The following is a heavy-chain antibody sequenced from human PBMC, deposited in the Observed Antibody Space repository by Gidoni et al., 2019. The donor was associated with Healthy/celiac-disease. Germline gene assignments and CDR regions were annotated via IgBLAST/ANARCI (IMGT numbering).Heavy chain of an antibody. CDR1: GFTFSRYW. CDR2: IKQDGSEK. V-gene: IGHV3-7*01. CDR3: ARKADDYVWGSYRPLGFDY. D-gene: IGHD3-16*02. Sequence: EVQLVESGGGLVQPGGSLRLSCAASGFTFSRYWMSWVRQAPGKGLEWVANIKQDGSEKYYVDSVKGRFTISRDNAKNSLYLQMNSLRAEDTAVYYCARKADDYVWGSYRPLGFDYWGQGTLVTVSS. J-gene: IGHJ4*02.